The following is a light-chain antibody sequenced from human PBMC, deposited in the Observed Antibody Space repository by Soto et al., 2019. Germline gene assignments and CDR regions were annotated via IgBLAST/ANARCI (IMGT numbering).Light chain of an antibody. V-gene: IGKV1-9*01. J-gene: IGKJ4*02. CDR2: AAS. CDR3: QQGNSYPLT. Sequence: DIQLTQSPSFLSASVGDRVTITCRASQGISSYLAWYQQKPGKAHKLLIDAASTLQSGVQSRFSGSGSGAEFTLTISSLQREDFATYYCQQGNSYPLTFGGGTKVEIK. CDR1: QGISSY.